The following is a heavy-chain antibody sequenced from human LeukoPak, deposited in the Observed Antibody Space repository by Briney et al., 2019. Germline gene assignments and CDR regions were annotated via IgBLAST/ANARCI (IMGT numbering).Heavy chain of an antibody. CDR3: ARQYVSYYYDSSGYPDAFDI. CDR2: IVWDDDK. CDR1: GFSLSTSGMC. V-gene: IGHV2-70*11. J-gene: IGHJ3*02. Sequence: SGPTLVNPTQTLTLTCTFSGFSLSTSGMCVSWIRQPPGKALEWLARIVWDDDKYYSTSLKTRLTISKDTSKNQVVLTMTNMDPVDTATYYCARQYVSYYYDSSGYPDAFDIWGQGTMVTVSS. D-gene: IGHD3-22*01.